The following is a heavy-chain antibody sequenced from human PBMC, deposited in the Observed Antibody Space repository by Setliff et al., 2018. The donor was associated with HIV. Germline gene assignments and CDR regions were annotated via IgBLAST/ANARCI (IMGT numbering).Heavy chain of an antibody. J-gene: IGHJ4*02. V-gene: IGHV4-59*01. Sequence: SETLSLTCSVPSGSISVYYWSWVRQPPGRGLEWIGYVSYSGSTSYNPTLNSRVTMSVDTSRDQFSLKLSSVTAADTAVYYCARARGRAQLSYYFDYWGQGMLVTAPQ. D-gene: IGHD2-2*01. CDR2: VSYSGST. CDR1: SGSISVYY. CDR3: ARARGRAQLSYYFDY.